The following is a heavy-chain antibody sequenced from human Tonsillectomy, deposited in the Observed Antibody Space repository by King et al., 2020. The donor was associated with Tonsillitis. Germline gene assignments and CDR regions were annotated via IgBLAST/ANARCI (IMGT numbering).Heavy chain of an antibody. CDR2: IKQDGSEK. V-gene: IGHV3-7*03. J-gene: IGHJ3*02. CDR3: ARDRGAFDI. Sequence: VQLVESGGGLVQPGESLRLSCAVSGFTLSSYWMTWVRQAPGKGLEWVANIKQDGSEKYYVDSVKGRFTISRDNAKNSLYLQINSLRAEDTAVYYCARDRGAFDIWGQGTMVTVSS. CDR1: GFTLSSYW. D-gene: IGHD3-10*01.